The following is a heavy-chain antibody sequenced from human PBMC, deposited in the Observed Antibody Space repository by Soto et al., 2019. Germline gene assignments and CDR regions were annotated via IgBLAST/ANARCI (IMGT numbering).Heavy chain of an antibody. CDR1: GFSISNYA. Sequence: GSLRLSCAASGFSISNYAMNWVRQAPGKGPEWVSLFYADGRTYYTDSVKGRFIMSKDNSKNTLYLQMHSLNAADTALYYCTRDGDFGGVVATFYWGPGTMVTVSS. V-gene: IGHV3-66*01. J-gene: IGHJ4*02. D-gene: IGHD3-16*02. CDR2: FYADGRT. CDR3: TRDGDFGGVVATFY.